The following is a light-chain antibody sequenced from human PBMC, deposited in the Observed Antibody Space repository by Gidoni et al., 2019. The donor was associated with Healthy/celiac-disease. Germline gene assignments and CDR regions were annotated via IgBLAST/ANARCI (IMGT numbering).Light chain of an antibody. Sequence: EIQMTQSPSSLSASVGDRVTITCRASQSISSYLNWYQQKPGKAPKLLIYAASILQSGVPSRFSGSGSWTDFTLTISSLQPEDFATYYCQQSYSTLIFTFXPXTKVXIK. CDR3: QQSYSTLIFT. J-gene: IGKJ3*01. CDR2: AAS. V-gene: IGKV1-39*01. CDR1: QSISSY.